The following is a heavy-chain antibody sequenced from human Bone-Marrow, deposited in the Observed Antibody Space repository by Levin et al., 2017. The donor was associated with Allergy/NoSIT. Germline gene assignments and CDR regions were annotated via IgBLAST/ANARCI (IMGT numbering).Heavy chain of an antibody. CDR2: ISSSSSTI. V-gene: IGHV3-48*04. CDR1: GFTFSSYS. J-gene: IGHJ4*02. Sequence: LSLTCAASGFTFSSYSMNWVRQAPGKGLVWVSYISSSSSTIYYADSVKGRFTISRDNAKNSLYLQMNSLRAEDTAVYYCARDPEGYYYDSSGPNADYWGQGTLVTVSS. CDR3: ARDPEGYYYDSSGPNADY. D-gene: IGHD3-22*01.